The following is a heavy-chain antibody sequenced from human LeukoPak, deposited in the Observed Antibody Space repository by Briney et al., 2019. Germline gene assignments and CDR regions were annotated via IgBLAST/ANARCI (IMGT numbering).Heavy chain of an antibody. V-gene: IGHV1-2*02. J-gene: IGHJ4*02. Sequence: ASVKVSCKTSGYTFTGYYMHWVRQAPGQGLEWMGWINPNSGGTNYAQKFVGRVTMNRDTSISTAYMELSRLRSDDTAVYFCASAGNEYGGYVVDYWGQGTRVTVSS. CDR3: ASAGNEYGGYVVDY. CDR1: GYTFTGYY. CDR2: INPNSGGT. D-gene: IGHD5-12*01.